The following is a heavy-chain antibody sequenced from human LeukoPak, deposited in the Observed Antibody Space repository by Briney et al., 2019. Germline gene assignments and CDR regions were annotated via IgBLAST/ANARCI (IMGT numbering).Heavy chain of an antibody. D-gene: IGHD3-22*01. J-gene: IGHJ3*02. CDR2: IIPIFGTA. Sequence: SVKVSCKASGGTFSSYAISWVRQAPGQGLEWMGGIIPIFGTANYAQKFQGRVTITTDESTSTAYMEPSSLRSEDTAVYYCARYSTLYYYDRSGDHASDIWGQGTMVTVSS. CDR1: GGTFSSYA. CDR3: ARYSTLYYYDRSGDHASDI. V-gene: IGHV1-69*05.